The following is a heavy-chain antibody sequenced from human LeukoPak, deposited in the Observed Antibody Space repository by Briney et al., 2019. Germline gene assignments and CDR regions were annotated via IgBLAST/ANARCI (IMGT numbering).Heavy chain of an antibody. Sequence: GGSLRLSCAASGFTFSSYSMNWVRQAPGKGLEWVSSISSSSSYIYYADSVKGRFTISRDNAKNSLYLQMNSLRAEDTAVYYCARDWDSGSHELDYWGQGTLVTVSP. CDR1: GFTFSSYS. CDR3: ARDWDSGSHELDY. D-gene: IGHD1-26*01. J-gene: IGHJ4*02. CDR2: ISSSSSYI. V-gene: IGHV3-21*01.